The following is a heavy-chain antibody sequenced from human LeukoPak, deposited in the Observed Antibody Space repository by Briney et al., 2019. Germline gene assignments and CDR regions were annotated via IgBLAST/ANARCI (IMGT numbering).Heavy chain of an antibody. CDR3: ARGPYSSNWYVDY. CDR2: INQAGSEK. J-gene: IGHJ4*02. CDR1: GFIFSSYW. Sequence: SGGSLRLSCAASGFIFSSYWMSWVRQAPGKGLEWVANINQAGSEKYYVDSVKGRFTISRDSAKNSLYLQMNSLRAEDTAVYYCARGPYSSNWYVDYWGQGTLVTVAS. V-gene: IGHV3-7*02. D-gene: IGHD6-13*01.